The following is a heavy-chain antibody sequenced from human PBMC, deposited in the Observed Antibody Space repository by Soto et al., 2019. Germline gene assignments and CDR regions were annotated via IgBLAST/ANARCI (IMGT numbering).Heavy chain of an antibody. Sequence: EVQLVESGGGLIQPGGSLRLSCAASGFTVSSNYMSWVRQAPGKGLEWVSVIYSGDTTYYADSVKGRFTISRDHSKNTLYLQMNSLRAEDTAVYYCARHLRTLYGMDVWGQGTTVTVSS. V-gene: IGHV3-53*01. CDR1: GFTVSSNY. CDR2: IYSGDTT. CDR3: ARHLRTLYGMDV. J-gene: IGHJ6*02.